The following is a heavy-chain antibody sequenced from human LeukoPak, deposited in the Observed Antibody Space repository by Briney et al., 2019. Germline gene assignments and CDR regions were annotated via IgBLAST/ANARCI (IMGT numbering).Heavy chain of an antibody. CDR1: GGSISSYY. V-gene: IGHV4-4*07. J-gene: IGHJ5*02. CDR3: ARDLITVVAATLQNWFDP. CDR2: IYTNGST. D-gene: IGHD2-15*01. Sequence: SETLSLTCTVSGGSISSYYWSWIRQPAGKGLEWIGRIYTNGSTNYNPSLKSRVTMSVDTSKNQFSLKLSSVTAADTAVYYCARDLITVVAATLQNWFDPWGQGTLVTVSS.